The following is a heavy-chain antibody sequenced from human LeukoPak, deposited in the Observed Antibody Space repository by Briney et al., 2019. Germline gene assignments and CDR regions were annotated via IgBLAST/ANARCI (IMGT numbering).Heavy chain of an antibody. Sequence: PGGSLRLSCAASGFTLSTYAVNWVRQAPGKGLEWVSAISSSGGTTYYADSVKGRFSISRDNSKNTLYLQMNSLRAEDTALYYCAKDLARIGARQSDYWGQGTLVTVSS. D-gene: IGHD6-6*01. V-gene: IGHV3-23*01. CDR1: GFTLSTYA. J-gene: IGHJ4*02. CDR3: AKDLARIGARQSDY. CDR2: ISSSGGTT.